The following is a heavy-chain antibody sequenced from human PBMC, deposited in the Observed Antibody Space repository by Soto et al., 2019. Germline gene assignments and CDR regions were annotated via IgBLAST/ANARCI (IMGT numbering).Heavy chain of an antibody. CDR2: ISGSGGST. D-gene: IGHD2-15*01. Sequence: PGGSLRLSCAASGFTFSSYAMSWVRQAPGKGLEWVSAISGSGGSTYYADSVKGRFTISRDNSKNTLYLQMNSLRAEDTAVYYCARVVVGKYRYYCDYWGQGTLVTVSS. V-gene: IGHV3-23*01. CDR3: ARVVVGKYRYYCDY. CDR1: GFTFSSYA. J-gene: IGHJ4*02.